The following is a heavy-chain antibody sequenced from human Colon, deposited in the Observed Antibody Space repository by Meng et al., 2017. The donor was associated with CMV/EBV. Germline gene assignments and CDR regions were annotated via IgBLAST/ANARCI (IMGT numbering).Heavy chain of an antibody. CDR1: GGPISGSIYY. J-gene: IGHJ4*02. D-gene: IGHD2-8*02. CDR2: IHYSGNT. CDR3: ARLVPTGGHNPFDY. Sequence: GGPISGSIYYWVWTRQSPGKGLEWIGSIHYSGNTYYTSSLKSRVTISVDTSNNQFSLKLSSVTAADTAVYYCARLVPTGGHNPFDYWGQGTLVTVSS. V-gene: IGHV4-39*01.